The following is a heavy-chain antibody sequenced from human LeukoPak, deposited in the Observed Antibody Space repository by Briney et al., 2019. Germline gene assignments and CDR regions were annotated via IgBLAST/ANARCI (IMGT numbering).Heavy chain of an antibody. CDR1: GFTFSGSA. Sequence: GGSLKLSCATSGFTFSGSAMHSVRQASGKGLEWVGRIRSKVANYATAYAASVKGSFTISRDDSENTAYLQMNSLKTEDTAVYYCARTPPGIANAFYFDYWGQGILVTVSS. CDR2: IRSKVANYAT. CDR3: ARTPPGIANAFYFDY. V-gene: IGHV3-73*01. D-gene: IGHD6-13*01. J-gene: IGHJ4*02.